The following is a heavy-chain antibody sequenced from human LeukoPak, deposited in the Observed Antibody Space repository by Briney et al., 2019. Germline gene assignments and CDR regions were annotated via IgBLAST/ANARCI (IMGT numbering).Heavy chain of an antibody. CDR3: ANGGGGKLDP. V-gene: IGHV3-23*01. D-gene: IGHD3-16*01. J-gene: IGHJ5*02. CDR2: ISGRDGST. CDR1: EFSVGSNY. Sequence: GGSLRLSCAASEFSVGSNYMTWVRQAPGKGLEWVSGISGRDGSTYYADSVRGRFTISRDNSKNTLYLQMNSLRAEDTAVYYCANGGGGKLDPWGQGTLVTVSS.